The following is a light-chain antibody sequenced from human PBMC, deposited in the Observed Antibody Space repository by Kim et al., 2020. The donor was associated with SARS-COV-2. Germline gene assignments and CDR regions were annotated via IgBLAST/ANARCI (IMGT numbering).Light chain of an antibody. CDR1: KLGDKY. V-gene: IGLV3-1*01. J-gene: IGLJ2*01. CDR2: QGS. Sequence: SYELTQPPSVSVSPGQTASITCSGDKLGDKYACWYQQKPGQSPVLVIYQGSKRPSGIPERFPGSNSGNTATLTISGTQAMDEADYYCQAWDSSTVVFGGG. CDR3: QAWDSSTVV.